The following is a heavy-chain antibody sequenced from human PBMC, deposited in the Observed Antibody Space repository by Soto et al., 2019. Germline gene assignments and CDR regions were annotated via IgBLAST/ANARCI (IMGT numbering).Heavy chain of an antibody. CDR3: ARSYIVVVPAASNYYYGMDV. D-gene: IGHD2-2*01. CDR2: IIPIFGTA. CDR1: GGTFSSYA. J-gene: IGHJ6*02. V-gene: IGHV1-69*01. Sequence: QVQLVQSGAEVKKPGSSVKVSCKASGGTFSSYAISWVRQAPGQGLEWMGGIIPIFGTANYAQKFQGRVTITGDESTRKAYMELSSLRSEDTAVYYCARSYIVVVPAASNYYYGMDVWGQGTTVTVSS.